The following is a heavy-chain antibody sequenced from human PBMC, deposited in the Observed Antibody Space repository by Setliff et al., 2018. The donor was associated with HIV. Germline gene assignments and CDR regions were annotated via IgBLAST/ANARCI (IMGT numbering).Heavy chain of an antibody. CDR1: GFRFSDYY. J-gene: IGHJ3*01. Sequence: DSGFRFSDYYMNWIRQAPGKGLEWISSISSSGRTIKYADSVKGRFTISRDNAKRSLYLQMNSLRVEDTAVYYCARDIPPEYPGFDLWGQGTVVTVSS. V-gene: IGHV3-11*04. D-gene: IGHD6-6*01. CDR2: ISSSGRTI. CDR3: ARDIPPEYPGFDL.